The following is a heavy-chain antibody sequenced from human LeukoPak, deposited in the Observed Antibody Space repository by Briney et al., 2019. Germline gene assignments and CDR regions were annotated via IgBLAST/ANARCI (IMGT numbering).Heavy chain of an antibody. CDR1: GYSISSGYY. Sequence: SETLSLTCTVSGYSISSGYYWGWIRQPPGKGLEWIGSIYHSGSTYYNPSLKRRVTISVDTSKNQFSLKLSSVSAADTPVYYFARTYSSSARGWVGDFDYWGQGTLVTVSS. D-gene: IGHD6-6*01. V-gene: IGHV4-38-2*02. CDR2: IYHSGST. J-gene: IGHJ4*02. CDR3: ARTYSSSARGWVGDFDY.